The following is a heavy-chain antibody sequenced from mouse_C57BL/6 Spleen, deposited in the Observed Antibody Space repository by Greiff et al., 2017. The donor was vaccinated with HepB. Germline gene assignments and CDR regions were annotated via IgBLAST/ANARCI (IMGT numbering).Heavy chain of an antibody. Sequence: VQLQQPGAELVMPGASVKLSCKASGYTFTSYWMHWVKQRPGQGLEWIGEIDPSDSYTNYNQKFKGKSTLTVDKSSSTAYMQLSSLTSEDSAVYYCARSSYDYDLAYWGQGTLVTVSA. D-gene: IGHD2-4*01. CDR2: IDPSDSYT. V-gene: IGHV1-69*01. CDR3: ARSSYDYDLAY. J-gene: IGHJ3*01. CDR1: GYTFTSYW.